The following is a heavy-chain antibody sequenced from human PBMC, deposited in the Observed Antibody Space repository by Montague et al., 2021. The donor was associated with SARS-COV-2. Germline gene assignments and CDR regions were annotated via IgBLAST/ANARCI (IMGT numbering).Heavy chain of an antibody. CDR3: AKSFSGTRNWFNI. CDR2: ISGFGGGT. D-gene: IGHD1-14*01. J-gene: IGHJ4*02. CDR1: GFIFTNYG. V-gene: IGHV3-23*01. Sequence: SLRLSCAASGFIFTNYGMNWVRRAPGKWLESVAGISGFGGGTYYSDSVKGRFTISRATSNSTLFLQMDGLRAEDTAIYYCAKSFSGTRNWFNIWGQGTLVTVSS.